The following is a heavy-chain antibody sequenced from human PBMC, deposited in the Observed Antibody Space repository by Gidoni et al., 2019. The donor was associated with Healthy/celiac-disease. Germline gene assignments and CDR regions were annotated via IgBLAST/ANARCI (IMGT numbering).Heavy chain of an antibody. V-gene: IGHV1-18*01. CDR1: GYTFTSYG. D-gene: IGHD3-22*01. J-gene: IGHJ6*03. CDR2: ISAYNGNT. CDR3: ARGAVEYDSSGYYYYYYYMDV. Sequence: QVQLVQSGAEVKKPGASVKVSCKASGYTFTSYGISWVRQAPGQGLEWMGWISAYNGNTNYAQKLQGRVTMTTDTSTSTAYMELRSLRSDDTAVYYCARGAVEYDSSGYYYYYYYMDVWGKGTTVTVSS.